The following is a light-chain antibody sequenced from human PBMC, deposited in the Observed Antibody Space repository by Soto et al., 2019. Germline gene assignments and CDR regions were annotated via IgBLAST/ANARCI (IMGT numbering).Light chain of an antibody. Sequence: EIVLTQSPATLSLSPGERATLSCRASQGVSSYLAWYQQKPGQAPRLLIYDASNRATGIPARFSGSGPGTDFTLTISSPEPEDFAVYYCQQRSNWLLTFGGGTKVEIK. CDR1: QGVSSY. CDR3: QQRSNWLLT. V-gene: IGKV3D-11*01. CDR2: DAS. J-gene: IGKJ4*01.